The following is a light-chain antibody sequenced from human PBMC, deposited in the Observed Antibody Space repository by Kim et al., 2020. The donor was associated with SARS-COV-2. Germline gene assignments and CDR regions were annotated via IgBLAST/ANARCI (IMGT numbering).Light chain of an antibody. CDR1: QSVGSNY. CDR3: HQYGDSPDT. J-gene: IGKJ2*01. CDR2: GAS. V-gene: IGKV3-20*01. Sequence: LSPGERATLSCRASQSVGSNYLAWYQQTPGQAPRLVMYGASSRATDIPDRFSGSGSGTDFTLTINRLEPEDFAVYYCHQYGDSPDTFGQGTKLEI.